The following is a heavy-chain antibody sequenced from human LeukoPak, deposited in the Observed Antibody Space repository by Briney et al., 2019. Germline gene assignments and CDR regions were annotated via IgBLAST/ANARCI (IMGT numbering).Heavy chain of an antibody. V-gene: IGHV3-66*01. CDR2: IYSGGST. J-gene: IGHJ6*02. Sequence: GGSLRLSCAASGFTVSSNYMSWVRQAPGKGLEWVSVIYSGGSTYYADSVKGRFTISRDNSKNTLYLQMNSLRAEDTAVYYCTRGGAIYYYYGMDVWGQGTTVTVSS. CDR1: GFTVSSNY. D-gene: IGHD3-16*01. CDR3: TRGGAIYYYYGMDV.